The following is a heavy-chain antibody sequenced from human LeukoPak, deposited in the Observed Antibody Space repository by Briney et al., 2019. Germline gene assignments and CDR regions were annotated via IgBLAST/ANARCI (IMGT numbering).Heavy chain of an antibody. CDR3: ARGIVVVPAAAEGSSWFDP. CDR2: IIPIFGTA. D-gene: IGHD2-2*01. Sequence: SVKVSCKASGSTFSSYAISWVRQAPGQGLEWMGGIIPIFGTANYAQKFQGRVTITADKSTSTAYMELSSLRSEDTAVYYCARGIVVVPAAAEGSSWFDPWGQGTLVTVSS. J-gene: IGHJ5*02. CDR1: GSTFSSYA. V-gene: IGHV1-69*06.